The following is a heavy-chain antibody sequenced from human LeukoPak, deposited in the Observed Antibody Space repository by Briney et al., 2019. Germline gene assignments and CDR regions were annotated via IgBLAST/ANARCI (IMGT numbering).Heavy chain of an antibody. D-gene: IGHD2-2*01. CDR2: VHSDGSIT. CDR1: GFTFGNYW. J-gene: IGHJ3*01. Sequence: PGVSLRLSCAASGFTFGNYWINWVRQAPGKGRVWVSRVHSDGSITNYADSVKGRFSISRDSAKNTLYVQMSSLRSDDTAVYYCAREQEDCTGTTCYRAFDVWGQGTMVTVS. V-gene: IGHV3-74*01. CDR3: AREQEDCTGTTCYRAFDV.